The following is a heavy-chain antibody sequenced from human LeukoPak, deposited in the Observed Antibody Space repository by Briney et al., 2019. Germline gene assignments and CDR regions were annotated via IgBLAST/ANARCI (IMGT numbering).Heavy chain of an antibody. CDR1: GFTFSGSA. CDR3: TRHYRRFDAFDI. CDR2: IRSKANSYAT. D-gene: IGHD4-11*01. J-gene: IGHJ3*02. V-gene: IGHV3-73*01. Sequence: PGGSLRLSCAASGFTFSGSAMQWVRQASGKGLEWVGRIRSKANSYATAYAASVKGRFTISRDDSKNTAYLQMNSLKTEDTAVYYCTRHYRRFDAFDIWGQGTMVTVSS.